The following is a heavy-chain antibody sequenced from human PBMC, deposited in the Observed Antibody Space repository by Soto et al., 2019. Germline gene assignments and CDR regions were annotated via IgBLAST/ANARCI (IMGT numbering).Heavy chain of an antibody. J-gene: IGHJ4*02. D-gene: IGHD6-19*01. CDR2: SSASGRSR. Sequence: GGSLRLSCVASGIEFSNYAMSWVRQAPGKGLKWVSISSASGRSRYHADSVKGRFTISRDNSKNTLYLHMTNLRAEDTAVYYCAKDGNWLDVYFDVWGQGTPVTVSS. V-gene: IGHV3-23*01. CDR1: GIEFSNYA. CDR3: AKDGNWLDVYFDV.